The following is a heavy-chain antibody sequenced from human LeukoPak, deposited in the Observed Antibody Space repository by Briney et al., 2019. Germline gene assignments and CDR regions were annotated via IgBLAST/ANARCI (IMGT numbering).Heavy chain of an antibody. CDR3: ARDLPEDIVVVPAAIHCYMDV. CDR2: ISSSSSYI. CDR1: GFTFSSYS. V-gene: IGHV3-21*01. Sequence: KPGGSLRLSCAASGFTFSSYSMNWVRQAPGKGPEWVSSISSSSSYIYYADSVKGRFTISRDNAKNSLYLQMNSLRAEDTAVYYCARDLPEDIVVVPAAIHCYMDVWGKGTTVTVSS. D-gene: IGHD2-2*01. J-gene: IGHJ6*03.